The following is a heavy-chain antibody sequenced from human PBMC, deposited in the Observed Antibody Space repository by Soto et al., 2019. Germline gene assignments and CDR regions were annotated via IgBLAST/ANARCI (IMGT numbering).Heavy chain of an antibody. Sequence: QVQLVESGGGVVQPGRSLRLSCAASGFTFSSYGMHWVRQAPGKGLEWVAVISYDGSNKYYADSVKGRFTISRDNSKNTLYLQMNSLRAEDTAVYYCAKDMKECSGGSGYPPTGMDVWGQGTAVTVSS. J-gene: IGHJ6*02. D-gene: IGHD2-15*01. V-gene: IGHV3-30*18. CDR2: ISYDGSNK. CDR3: AKDMKECSGGSGYPPTGMDV. CDR1: GFTFSSYG.